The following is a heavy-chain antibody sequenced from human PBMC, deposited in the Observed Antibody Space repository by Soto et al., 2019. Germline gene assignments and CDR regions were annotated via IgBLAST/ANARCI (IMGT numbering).Heavy chain of an antibody. CDR3: ARDTSPGADGQWFEANDI. D-gene: IGHD2-8*01. CDR2: IREDGSEK. CDR1: GFSFSKYW. Sequence: EVRLVETGGDLVHPGESLRLSCAASGFSFSKYWMTWVRQAPGKGLEWLANIREDGSEKYYADSVRGRFAISRDNAENSLYLPMNSLRLEDTAVYSCARDTSPGADGQWFEANDIWGQGTVVTVSS. J-gene: IGHJ3*02. V-gene: IGHV3-7*01.